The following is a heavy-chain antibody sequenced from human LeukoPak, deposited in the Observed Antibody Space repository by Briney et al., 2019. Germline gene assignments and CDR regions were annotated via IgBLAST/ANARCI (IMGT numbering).Heavy chain of an antibody. Sequence: ASVKVSCKASGYTFTGYYMHWVRQAPGQGLEWMGWINPNSGGTNYAQKFQGRVTMTRDTSISTAYMELSRLRSDDTAVYHCARDYYGGPYYFDYWGQGTLVIVSS. J-gene: IGHJ4*02. CDR1: GYTFTGYY. CDR2: INPNSGGT. CDR3: ARDYYGGPYYFDY. D-gene: IGHD4-23*01. V-gene: IGHV1-2*02.